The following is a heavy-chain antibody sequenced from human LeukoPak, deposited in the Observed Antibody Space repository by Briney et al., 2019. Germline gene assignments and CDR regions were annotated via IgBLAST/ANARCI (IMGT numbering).Heavy chain of an antibody. CDR2: IYYSGST. Sequence: ASETLSLTCTVSGGSISSYYWSWIRQPPGKGLEWIGYIYYSGSTNYNPSLKSRVTISVDTSKNQFSLKLSSVTAADTAVYYCAGMVSSSRYDYYYYGMDVWGQGTTVTVSS. J-gene: IGHJ6*02. V-gene: IGHV4-59*01. D-gene: IGHD6-13*01. CDR1: GGSISSYY. CDR3: AGMVSSSRYDYYYYGMDV.